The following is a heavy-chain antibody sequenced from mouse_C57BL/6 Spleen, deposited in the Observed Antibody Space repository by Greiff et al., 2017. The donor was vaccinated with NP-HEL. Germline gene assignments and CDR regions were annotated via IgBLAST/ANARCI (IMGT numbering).Heavy chain of an antibody. D-gene: IGHD2-4*01. Sequence: QVQLKESGPELVKPGASVKISCKASGYAFSSSWMNWVKQRPGKGLEWIGRIYPGDGDTNYNGKFKGKATLTADKSSSTAYMQLSSLTSEDSAVYFCARGGDYDEYYFDYWGQGTTLTVSS. V-gene: IGHV1-82*01. CDR3: ARGGDYDEYYFDY. CDR2: IYPGDGDT. CDR1: GYAFSSSW. J-gene: IGHJ2*01.